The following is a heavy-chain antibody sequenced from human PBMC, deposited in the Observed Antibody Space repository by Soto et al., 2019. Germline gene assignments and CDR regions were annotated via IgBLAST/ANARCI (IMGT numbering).Heavy chain of an antibody. CDR2: ISSDSKTV. CDR3: ARDRAQAWLRR. J-gene: IGHJ4*02. Sequence: QVQLVQSGGGLVKPGGSLRLSCTTSGFTFNAFYMSWVRQAPGKGLEWVSYISSDSKTVYYAALVKGRSTISRDNAQNSLYSQMTSLSAGDTAFYYCARDRAQAWLRRWCQGTLVTDST. CDR1: GFTFNAFY. V-gene: IGHV3-11*01. D-gene: IGHD5-12*01.